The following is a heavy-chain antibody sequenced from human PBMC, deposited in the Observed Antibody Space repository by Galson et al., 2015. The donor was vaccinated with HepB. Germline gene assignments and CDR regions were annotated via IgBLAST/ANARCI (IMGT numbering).Heavy chain of an antibody. CDR3: ARDRYGDQIDY. Sequence: SLRLSCAASGFTFSSYAMHWVRQAPGKGLEWVAVISYDGSNKYYADSVKGRFTISRDNSKNTLYLQMNSLRAEDTAVYYCARDRYGDQIDYWGQGTLVTVSS. V-gene: IGHV3-30-3*01. J-gene: IGHJ4*02. D-gene: IGHD4-17*01. CDR2: ISYDGSNK. CDR1: GFTFSSYA.